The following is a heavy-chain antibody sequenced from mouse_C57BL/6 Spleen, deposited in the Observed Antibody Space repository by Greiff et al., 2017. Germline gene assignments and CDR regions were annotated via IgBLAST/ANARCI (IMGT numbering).Heavy chain of an antibody. CDR1: GFTFSSYA. D-gene: IGHD3-2*02. CDR2: ISDGGSYT. CDR3: ASRQLRLRDYYAMDY. J-gene: IGHJ4*01. Sequence: VQGVESGGGLVKPGGSLKLSCAASGFTFSSYAMSWVRQTPEKRLEWVATISDGGSYTYYPDNVKGRFTISRDNAKNNLYLQMSHLKSEDTAMYYCASRQLRLRDYYAMDYWGQGTSVTVSS. V-gene: IGHV5-4*01.